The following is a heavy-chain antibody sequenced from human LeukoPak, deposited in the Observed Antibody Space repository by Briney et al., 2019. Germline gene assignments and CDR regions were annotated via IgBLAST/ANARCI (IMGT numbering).Heavy chain of an antibody. CDR2: IGPTGSDR. CDR3: ATETNGRHYDY. D-gene: IGHD1-14*01. V-gene: IGHV3-21*06. J-gene: IGHJ4*02. Sequence: GGSLRLSCTASGLTFSTSGFNWVRQAPGKGLEWVASIGPTGSDRYHADSIKGRFTISRDNANNFLYLQMNSLRAEDTAVYYCATETNGRHYDYWGQGTQLTVSS. CDR1: GLTFSTSG.